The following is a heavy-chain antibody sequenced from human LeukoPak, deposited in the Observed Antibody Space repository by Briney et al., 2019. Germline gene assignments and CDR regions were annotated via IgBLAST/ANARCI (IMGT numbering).Heavy chain of an antibody. V-gene: IGHV3-23*01. CDR3: AKDTVVTPRSIFDY. D-gene: IGHD4-23*01. CDR1: GFTFSSYA. J-gene: IGHJ4*02. Sequence: GGSLRLSCAASGFTFSSYAMSWVRQAPGKGLEWVSAISGSGGSTYYADSVKGRFTISRDNSKNTLYPQMNSLRAEDTAVYYCAKDTVVTPRSIFDYWGQGTLVTVSS. CDR2: ISGSGGST.